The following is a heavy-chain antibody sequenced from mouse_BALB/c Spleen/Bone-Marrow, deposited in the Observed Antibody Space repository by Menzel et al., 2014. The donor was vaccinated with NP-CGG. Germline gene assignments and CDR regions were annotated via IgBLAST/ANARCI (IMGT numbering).Heavy chain of an antibody. Sequence: EVLLQQSGPEPVKPGASVKVSCKASGYAFTSYVMHWVKQKPGQGLEWIGYINPYNDGSKYNEKLKDKATLTSDKSSSTAYMELSSLTSEDSAVYYCTREAASPLAYWGQGTLVTVSA. J-gene: IGHJ3*01. CDR3: TREAASPLAY. CDR2: INPYNDGS. D-gene: IGHD6-1*01. CDR1: GYAFTSYV. V-gene: IGHV1-14*01.